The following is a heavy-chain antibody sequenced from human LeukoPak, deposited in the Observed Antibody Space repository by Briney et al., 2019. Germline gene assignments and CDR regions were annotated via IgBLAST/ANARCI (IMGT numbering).Heavy chain of an antibody. CDR3: TRRAGTDSNGAFDI. J-gene: IGHJ3*02. Sequence: SETLSLTCAVSGGSISSSTWWTWVRQPPGKGLEWIGEIYHSGSTNYNPSLKSRVTISVDKSKNQFSLNLSSVTAADTAVYYCTRRAGTDSNGAFDIWGQGTMVTVSS. V-gene: IGHV4-4*02. D-gene: IGHD6-19*01. CDR1: GGSISSSTW. CDR2: IYHSGST.